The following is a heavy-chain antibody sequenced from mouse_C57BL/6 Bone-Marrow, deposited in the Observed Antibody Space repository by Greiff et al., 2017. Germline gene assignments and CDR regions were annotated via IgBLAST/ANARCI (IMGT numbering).Heavy chain of an antibody. CDR3: ARDSYGSSYDGYFDV. CDR2: ISSGSSTI. V-gene: IGHV5-17*01. D-gene: IGHD1-1*01. Sequence: DVKLVESGGGLVKPGGSLKLSCAASGFTFSDYGMHWVRQAPEKGLEWVAYISSGSSTIYYADTVKGRFTISRDNAKNTLFLQMTSLRSEDTAMYYCARDSYGSSYDGYFDVWGTGTTVTVSS. J-gene: IGHJ1*03. CDR1: GFTFSDYG.